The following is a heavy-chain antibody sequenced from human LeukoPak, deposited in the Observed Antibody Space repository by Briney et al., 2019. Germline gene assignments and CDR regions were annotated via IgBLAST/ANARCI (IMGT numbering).Heavy chain of an antibody. Sequence: SETLSLTCTVSGGSISSSTYYWGWIRQPPGKGLEWIGSIYYSGNTYYNPSLKSRVTISVDTSKNQFSLKLSSVTAADAAVYYCARYFDSSGRDVFDIWGQGTLVTVSS. CDR3: ARYFDSSGRDVFDI. CDR2: IYYSGNT. D-gene: IGHD3-22*01. CDR1: GGSISSSTYY. V-gene: IGHV4-39*07. J-gene: IGHJ3*02.